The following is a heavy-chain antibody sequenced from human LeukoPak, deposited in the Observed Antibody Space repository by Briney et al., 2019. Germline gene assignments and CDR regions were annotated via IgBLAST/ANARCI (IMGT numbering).Heavy chain of an antibody. Sequence: GRSLRLSCAASGITFSNYGMHWVRQAPGKGLEWVAVISYDESDKYYADSVKGRFTTSRDNSKNTLYLQMNSLRPEDTAVYYCAKGVVAATNAAYYGMDVWGQGTTVTVSS. CDR2: ISYDESDK. V-gene: IGHV3-30*18. CDR1: GITFSNYG. CDR3: AKGVVAATNAAYYGMDV. J-gene: IGHJ6*02. D-gene: IGHD2-15*01.